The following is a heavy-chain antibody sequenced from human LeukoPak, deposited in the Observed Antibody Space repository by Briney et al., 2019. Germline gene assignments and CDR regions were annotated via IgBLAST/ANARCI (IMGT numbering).Heavy chain of an antibody. Sequence: SETLSLTCTVSGGSISSGDYYWSWIRQPPGKGLEWIGYIYYSGSTYYNPSLKSRVTISVDTSKNQFSLKLSSVTVADTAVYYCASGYCSGGSCYCQHWGQGTLVTVSS. J-gene: IGHJ1*01. CDR1: GGSISSGDYY. CDR3: ASGYCSGGSCYCQH. CDR2: IYYSGST. V-gene: IGHV4-30-4*01. D-gene: IGHD2-15*01.